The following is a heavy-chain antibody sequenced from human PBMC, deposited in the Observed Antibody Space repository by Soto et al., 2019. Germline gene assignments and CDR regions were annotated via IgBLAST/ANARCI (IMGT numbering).Heavy chain of an antibody. D-gene: IGHD5-12*01. CDR2: IYPGDSDT. CDR3: VRMGFSGGGYLSYYYYGMDI. V-gene: IGHV5-51*01. Sequence: GAALKISCKASGYIFSIYWIGPVRQMPGKGLEWMGIIYPGDSDTRYSPSFQGQVTISADKSISTAYLQWSSLKASDTAMYYCVRMGFSGGGYLSYYYYGMDIWGQGTTVTVSS. CDR1: GYIFSIYW. J-gene: IGHJ6*02.